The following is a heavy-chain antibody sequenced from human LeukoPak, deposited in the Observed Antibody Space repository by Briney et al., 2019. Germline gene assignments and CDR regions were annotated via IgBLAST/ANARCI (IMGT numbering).Heavy chain of an antibody. Sequence: SETLSLTCAVYGGSFSGYYWSWIRQPPGKGLEWIGEINHSGSTNYNPSLKSRVTTSVDTSKNQFSLKLSSVTDADTAGYYCASSGSIAAPMDWFDPWGQGTLVTVSS. CDR2: INHSGST. J-gene: IGHJ5*02. CDR3: ASSGSIAAPMDWFDP. V-gene: IGHV4-34*01. D-gene: IGHD6-13*01. CDR1: GGSFSGYY.